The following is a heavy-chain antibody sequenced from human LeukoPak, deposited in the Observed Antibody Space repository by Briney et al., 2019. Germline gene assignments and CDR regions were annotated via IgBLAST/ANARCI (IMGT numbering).Heavy chain of an antibody. CDR2: MNPNSGNT. D-gene: IGHD3-22*01. Sequence: GASVKVSCKASGYTFTSYDINWVRQATGQGLEWMGWMNPNSGNTGYAQKFRGRVTMTRNTSISTAYMELSRLRSDDTALYYCTRGSYYDSSGYSGVRLFDYWGQGTPVTVPS. CDR1: GYTFTSYD. CDR3: TRGSYYDSSGYSGVRLFDY. V-gene: IGHV1-8*01. J-gene: IGHJ4*02.